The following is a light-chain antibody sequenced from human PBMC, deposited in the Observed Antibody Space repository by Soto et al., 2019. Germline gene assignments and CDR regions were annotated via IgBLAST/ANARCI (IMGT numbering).Light chain of an antibody. CDR1: QSISTS. V-gene: IGKV1-39*01. CDR2: AAS. CDR3: QQSNSITWT. Sequence: DIQMTQSPSSLSASVGDRVIITCRASQSISTSLNWYQQKPGRAPKVLIYAASSLQSGVPSRFSGSGSETDFTLTISSLQPEDFATYSCQQSNSITWTFGQGTKVDIK. J-gene: IGKJ1*01.